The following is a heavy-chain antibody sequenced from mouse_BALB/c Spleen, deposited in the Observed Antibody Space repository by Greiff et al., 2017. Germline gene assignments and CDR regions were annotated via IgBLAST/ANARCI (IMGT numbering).Heavy chain of an antibody. V-gene: IGHV14-3*02. Sequence: EVKLMESGAELVKPGASVKLSCTASGFNIKDTYMHWVKQRPEQGLEWIGRIDPANGNTKYDPKFQGKATITADTSSNTAYLQLSSLTSEDTAVYYCAIHYYGSPYYFDYWGQGTTLTVSS. D-gene: IGHD1-1*01. CDR1: GFNIKDTY. J-gene: IGHJ2*01. CDR2: IDPANGNT. CDR3: AIHYYGSPYYFDY.